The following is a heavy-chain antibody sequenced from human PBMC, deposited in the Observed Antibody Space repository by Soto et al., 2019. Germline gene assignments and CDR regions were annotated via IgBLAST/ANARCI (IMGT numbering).Heavy chain of an antibody. D-gene: IGHD2-21*01. CDR1: GYSFIDYY. V-gene: IGHV1-2*02. J-gene: IGHJ4*02. CDR2: ISPKSGRT. CDR3: ATHLIHISPSYSLDI. Sequence: DSVKVSCKASGYSFIDYYMHWVRQAPGQGFEWMGRISPKSGRTNYAQKFEGRVTMTWDTSLNTAYMELSSLISEDTAVYYCATHLIHISPSYSLDISGQGTLLTVSS.